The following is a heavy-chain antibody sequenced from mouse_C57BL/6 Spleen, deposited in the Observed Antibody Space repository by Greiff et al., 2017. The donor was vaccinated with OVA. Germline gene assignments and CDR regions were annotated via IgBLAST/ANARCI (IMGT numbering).Heavy chain of an antibody. CDR3: ARGGSNSWFAY. J-gene: IGHJ3*01. CDR2: IYPSDSET. V-gene: IGHV1-61*01. CDR1: GYTFTSYW. D-gene: IGHD2-5*01. Sequence: QVQLQQPGAELVRPGSSVKLSCKASGYTFTSYWMAWVKPRPGQGLEWIGNIYPSDSETHYNQKFKDKATLTVDKSSSTAYMQLSSLTSEDSAVYYCARGGSNSWFAYWGQGTLVTVSA.